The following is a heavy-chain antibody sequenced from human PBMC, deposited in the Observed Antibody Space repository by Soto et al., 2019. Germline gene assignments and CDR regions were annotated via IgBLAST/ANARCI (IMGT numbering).Heavy chain of an antibody. CDR2: INHSGST. J-gene: IGHJ4*02. D-gene: IGHD3-16*02. CDR3: ARGRIYDYVWGSSRYHVDY. V-gene: IGHV4-34*01. Sequence: SETLSLTCAVYGESFSGYYWSWIRQPPGKGLEWIGEINHSGSTNYNPSLKSRVTISVDTSKNQFSLKLSSVTAADTAVYYCARGRIYDYVWGSSRYHVDYWGQGTLVTVSS. CDR1: GESFSGYY.